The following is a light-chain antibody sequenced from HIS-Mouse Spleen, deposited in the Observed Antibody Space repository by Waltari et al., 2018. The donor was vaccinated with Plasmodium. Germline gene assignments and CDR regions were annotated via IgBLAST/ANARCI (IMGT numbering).Light chain of an antibody. V-gene: IGKV3-15*01. CDR1: QSVSSN. Sequence: EIVMTQSPATLSVSPGERATLSCRASQSVSSNLAWYQQKPGQAPRLLIYGASTRATGTPARFSGSGSGTEFTLTISSLQYEDFAVYYCQKYNNWSFTFGPGTKVDIK. J-gene: IGKJ3*01. CDR2: GAS. CDR3: QKYNNWSFT.